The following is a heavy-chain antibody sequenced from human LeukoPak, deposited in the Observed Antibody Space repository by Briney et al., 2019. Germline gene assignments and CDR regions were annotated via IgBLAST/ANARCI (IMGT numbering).Heavy chain of an antibody. CDR2: ISSSGSNI. J-gene: IGHJ6*03. CDR3: ARDYDGGYMDV. Sequence: GGSLRLSCAASGFSFSDYYMSWIRQAPGKGLEWISYISSSGSNIYADSVKGRFTISRDNAKNSLYLQMNSLRAEDTAVYYCARDYDGGYMDVWGKGPRSPSP. V-gene: IGHV3-11*04. D-gene: IGHD3-3*01. CDR1: GFSFSDYY.